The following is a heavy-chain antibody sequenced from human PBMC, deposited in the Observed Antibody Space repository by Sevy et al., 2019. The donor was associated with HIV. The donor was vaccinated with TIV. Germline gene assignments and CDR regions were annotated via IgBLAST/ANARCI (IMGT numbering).Heavy chain of an antibody. CDR1: GRTFSNYA. Sequence: ASVKVSCKASGRTFSNYAISWGRQAPGQGLEWMGGIIPMFGTANYVQKFQGRVTITADESTSTAYMELSSLRSEDTAVYYCTKSISWYASFDSWGQGTLVTVSS. CDR3: TKSISWYASFDS. CDR2: IIPMFGTA. D-gene: IGHD6-13*01. J-gene: IGHJ4*02. V-gene: IGHV1-69*13.